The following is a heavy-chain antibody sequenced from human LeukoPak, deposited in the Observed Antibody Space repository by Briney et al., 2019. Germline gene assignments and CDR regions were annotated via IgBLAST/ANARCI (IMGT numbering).Heavy chain of an antibody. CDR1: GFIFSNYW. J-gene: IGHJ4*02. Sequence: GGSLRLSCAGFGFIFSNYWMHWVRQAPGKGLVWVARINPDGSSTAYADSVKGRFTISRDNAKNSLYLQMNSLRAEDTAVYYCARGLLQYVDWLLPSFDYWGQGTLVTVSS. V-gene: IGHV3-74*03. CDR2: INPDGSST. CDR3: ARGLLQYVDWLLPSFDY. D-gene: IGHD3-9*01.